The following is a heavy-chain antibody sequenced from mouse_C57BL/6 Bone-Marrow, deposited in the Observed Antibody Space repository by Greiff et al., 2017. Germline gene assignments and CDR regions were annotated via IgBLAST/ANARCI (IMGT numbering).Heavy chain of an antibody. CDR1: GYTFTSYW. V-gene: IGHV1-55*01. Sequence: VQLQQPGAELVKPGASVKMSCKASGYTFTSYWITWVKQRPGQGLEWIGDIYPGSGSTNYNEKFKSKATLTVDTSSSTAYMQLSSLTSEDSAVYYCAREEDYYGSPSSSKDYWGQGTSVTVSS. CDR3: AREEDYYGSPSSSKDY. J-gene: IGHJ4*01. D-gene: IGHD1-1*01. CDR2: IYPGSGST.